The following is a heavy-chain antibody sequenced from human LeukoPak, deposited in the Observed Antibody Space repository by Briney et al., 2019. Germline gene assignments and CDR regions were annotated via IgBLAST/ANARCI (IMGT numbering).Heavy chain of an antibody. CDR1: GFTFSSYW. J-gene: IGHJ6*02. CDR2: INSDGSGT. D-gene: IGHD3-22*01. CDR3: ARSHYYDSSGYFSYYYGLDV. Sequence: GGSLRLSCAASGFTFSSYWMHWVRQAPGKGLVWVSRINSDGSGTRYADSVKGQFTTSRDNAKNTLYLQMNSLRAEDTAVYYCARSHYYDSSGYFSYYYGLDVWGQGTTVTVSS. V-gene: IGHV3-74*01.